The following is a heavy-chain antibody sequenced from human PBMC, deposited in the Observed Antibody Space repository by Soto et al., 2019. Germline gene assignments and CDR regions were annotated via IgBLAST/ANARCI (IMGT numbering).Heavy chain of an antibody. D-gene: IGHD6-13*01. CDR2: ISSSSTYT. CDR3: ARLFLYSSTWPDY. J-gene: IGHJ4*02. Sequence: PGGSLRLSCAASGFTFSDYYMSRIRQAPGKGLEWVSYISSSSTYTNYADSVKGRFTISRDNAKNSLYLQMNSLRAEDTAVYFCARLFLYSSTWPDYWGQGTLVTVSS. V-gene: IGHV3-11*06. CDR1: GFTFSDYY.